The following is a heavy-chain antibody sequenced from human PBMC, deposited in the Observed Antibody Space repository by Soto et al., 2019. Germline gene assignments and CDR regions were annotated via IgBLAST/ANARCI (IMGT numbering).Heavy chain of an antibody. CDR2: IYYSGST. CDR1: GGSISSYY. J-gene: IGHJ4*02. D-gene: IGHD3-3*01. Sequence: PSETLSLTCTVSGGSISSYYWSWIRQPPGKGLEWIGYIYYSGSTNYNPSLKSRVTISVDTSKNQFSLKLSSLTAADTAVYYCARLGSGYTHINLYYFDYWGQGTLVTVSS. V-gene: IGHV4-59*12. CDR3: ARLGSGYTHINLYYFDY.